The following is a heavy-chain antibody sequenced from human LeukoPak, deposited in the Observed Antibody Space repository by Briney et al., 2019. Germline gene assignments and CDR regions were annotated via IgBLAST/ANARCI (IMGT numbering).Heavy chain of an antibody. D-gene: IGHD3-22*01. J-gene: IGHJ4*02. CDR3: ARPDYDSSGYADY. Sequence: GRSLRLSCAASGFTFSSYGMHWVRQAPGKGLEWVAVIWFDGSNKDYADSVKGRFTISRDNSKNTLYLQMNSLRAEDTAVYYCARPDYDSSGYADYWGQGTLVTVSS. V-gene: IGHV3-33*01. CDR2: IWFDGSNK. CDR1: GFTFSSYG.